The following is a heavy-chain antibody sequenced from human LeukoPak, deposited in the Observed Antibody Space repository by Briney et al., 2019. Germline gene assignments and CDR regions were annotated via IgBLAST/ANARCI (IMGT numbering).Heavy chain of an antibody. D-gene: IGHD3-10*01. CDR2: ISGSGGST. V-gene: IGHV3-23*01. CDR1: GSTFSSYA. CDR3: AKAPRGSGSYTFFDY. Sequence: GGSLRLSCAASGSTFSSYAMSWVRQAPGKGLEWVSAISGSGGSTYYADSVKGRFTISRDNSKNTLYLQMNSLRDEDTAVYYCAKAPRGSGSYTFFDYWGQGTLVTVSS. J-gene: IGHJ4*02.